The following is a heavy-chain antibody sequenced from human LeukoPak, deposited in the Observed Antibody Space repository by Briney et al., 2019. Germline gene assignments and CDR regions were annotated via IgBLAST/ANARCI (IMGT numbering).Heavy chain of an antibody. CDR1: GGSISSGGYS. D-gene: IGHD3-10*01. J-gene: IGHJ6*02. CDR3: ASQTMVRGVIPTYYYYGMDV. CDR2: IYHSGST. Sequence: SETLSLTCAVSGGSISSGGYSWSWIRQPPGTGLEWIGYIYHSGSTYYNPSLKSRVTISVDRSKNQFSLKLSSVTAADTAVYYCASQTMVRGVIPTYYYYGMDVWGQGTTVTVSS. V-gene: IGHV4-30-2*01.